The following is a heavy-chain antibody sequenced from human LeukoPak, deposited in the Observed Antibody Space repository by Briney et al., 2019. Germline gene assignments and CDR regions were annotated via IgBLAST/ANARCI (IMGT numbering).Heavy chain of an antibody. J-gene: IGHJ4*02. V-gene: IGHV3-73*01. CDR2: IRSKANSYAT. CDR3: TGKMTTFDY. CDR1: GFTFSGSA. Sequence: GGSLRLSCAASGFTFSGSAMHWVRQASGKGLEWVGRIRSKANSYATAYAASVKGRFTTSRDDSKNTAYLQMNSLKTEDTAVYYCTGKMTTFDYWGQGTLVTVSS. D-gene: IGHD4-17*01.